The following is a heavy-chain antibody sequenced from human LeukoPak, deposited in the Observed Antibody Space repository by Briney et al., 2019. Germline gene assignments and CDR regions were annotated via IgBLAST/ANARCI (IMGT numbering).Heavy chain of an antibody. V-gene: IGHV3-23*01. CDR3: ARDLGIPGGTIRWYYYYYMDV. CDR2: ISGRGGST. D-gene: IGHD1-1*01. Sequence: GGSLRLSCAASGFTFSSYAMSWVRQAPGKGLEWVSAISGRGGSTYYADSVKGRFTISRDNAKNSLYLQMNSLRAEDTAVYYCARDLGIPGGTIRWYYYYYMDVWGKGTTVTVSS. J-gene: IGHJ6*03. CDR1: GFTFSSYA.